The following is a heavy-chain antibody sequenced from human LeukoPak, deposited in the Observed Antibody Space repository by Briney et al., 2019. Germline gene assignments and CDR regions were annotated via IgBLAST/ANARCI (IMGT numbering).Heavy chain of an antibody. J-gene: IGHJ4*02. CDR3: ARDKAPPYYYDSSGLDY. V-gene: IGHV4-38-2*02. Sequence: PSETLSLTCTVSGYSISSGYYWGWIRQPPGKGLEWIGSIYHSGSTYYNPSLKSRVTISVDTSKNQFSLKLSSVTAADTAVYYCARDKAPPYYYDSSGLDYWGQGTLVAVSS. CDR2: IYHSGST. CDR1: GYSISSGYY. D-gene: IGHD3-22*01.